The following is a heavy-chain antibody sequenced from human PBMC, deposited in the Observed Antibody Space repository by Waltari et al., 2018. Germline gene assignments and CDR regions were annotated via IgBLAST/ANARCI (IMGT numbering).Heavy chain of an antibody. Sequence: QVQLQESGPGLVKPSETLSLTCTVSGGSISSYYWSWIRQPAGKGLEWIGRIYISGSTKSNPSLKSRVTMSLDTSKNHFSLTLSAVTAADTAVYYCARVFWTSASSGVSFLDPWGQGTLVTVSS. CDR2: IYISGST. CDR1: GGSISSYY. J-gene: IGHJ5*02. D-gene: IGHD3-3*01. V-gene: IGHV4-4*07. CDR3: ARVFWTSASSGVSFLDP.